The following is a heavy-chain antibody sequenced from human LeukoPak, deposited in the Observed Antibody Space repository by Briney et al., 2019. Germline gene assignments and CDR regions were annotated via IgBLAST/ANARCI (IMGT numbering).Heavy chain of an antibody. V-gene: IGHV4-38-2*02. CDR2: IYHSGST. CDR1: GYSISSGYY. J-gene: IGHJ4*02. CDR3: AREMVRGVIIFDY. Sequence: SETLSLTCTVSGYSISSGYYWGWIRQPPGKGLEWIGSIYHSGSTYYNPSLKSRVTISVDTSKNQFSLKLSSVTAADTAVYYCAREMVRGVIIFDYWGQGTLVTVSS. D-gene: IGHD3-10*01.